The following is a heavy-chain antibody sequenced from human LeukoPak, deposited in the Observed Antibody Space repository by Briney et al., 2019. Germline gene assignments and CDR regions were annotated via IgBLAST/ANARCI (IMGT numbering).Heavy chain of an antibody. CDR1: GLPLSSNN. J-gene: IGHJ2*01. Sequence: SGGSQRLSCAASGLPLSSNNMHWVRQAPGGGLEWLSYISAGSGTVFSADSVKGRFSISRDNARESLFLQMNSLRVDDTAVYYCTKGLGLRRMIWGRGTLVIVSS. D-gene: IGHD1-14*01. V-gene: IGHV3-48*04. CDR2: ISAGSGTV. CDR3: TKGLGLRRMI.